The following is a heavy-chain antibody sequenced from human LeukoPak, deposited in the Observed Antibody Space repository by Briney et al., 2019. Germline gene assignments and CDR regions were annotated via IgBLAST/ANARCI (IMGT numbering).Heavy chain of an antibody. CDR1: GFTFSSFA. J-gene: IGHJ4*02. V-gene: IGHV3-64D*06. CDR3: VKSLGSGWPV. Sequence: PGGSLRLSCAASGFTFSSFAMHWVRQAPGKGLEYLSAIYSDGSRTYYADSVKGRFTISRDNSKNTLYFERSSLRVEDTAVYYCVKSLGSGWPVWGQGTLLTVSS. CDR2: IYSDGSRT. D-gene: IGHD6-19*01.